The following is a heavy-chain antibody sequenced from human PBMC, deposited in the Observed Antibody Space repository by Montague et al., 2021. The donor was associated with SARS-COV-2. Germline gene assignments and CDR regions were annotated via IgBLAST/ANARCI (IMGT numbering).Heavy chain of an antibody. V-gene: IGHV4-59*01. Sequence: SETLSLTCTVSGGSISSYYWSWIRQPPGKGLEWIGYIYSSGSTNYNPSLKSRVTISVDTSKNQFSLKLSSVTAADTAVYYCAREGSGRGYYYYGMDVWGQGTTVTVSS. CDR2: IYSSGST. CDR1: GGSISSYY. D-gene: IGHD3-10*01. J-gene: IGHJ6*02. CDR3: AREGSGRGYYYYGMDV.